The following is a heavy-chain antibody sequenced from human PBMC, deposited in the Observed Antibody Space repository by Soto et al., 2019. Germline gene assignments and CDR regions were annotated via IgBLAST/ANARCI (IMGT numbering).Heavy chain of an antibody. D-gene: IGHD7-27*01. J-gene: IGHJ3*02. V-gene: IGHV3-21*01. CDR3: ARVKANWAYHDAFDI. CDR2: ISSSSSYI. Sequence: GGSLRLSCAASGFTFSSYSMNWVRQAPGKGLEWVSSISSSSSYIYYADSVKGRFTISRDNAKNSLYLQMNSLRAEDTAVYYCARVKANWAYHDAFDIWGQGTMVTVSS. CDR1: GFTFSSYS.